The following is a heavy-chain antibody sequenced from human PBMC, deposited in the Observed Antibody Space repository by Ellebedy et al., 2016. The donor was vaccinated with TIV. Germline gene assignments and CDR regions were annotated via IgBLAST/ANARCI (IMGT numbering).Heavy chain of an antibody. J-gene: IGHJ4*02. CDR2: INAGNGNT. Sequence: ASVKVSCXASGYTFTSYPMHWVRQAPGQRLEWMGWINAGNGNTKYSQKLQGRVTITKDTSASTAYMELSTLRSEDTAMYYCARDMFWARWGFDYWGQGTLVTVSS. V-gene: IGHV1-3*01. CDR3: ARDMFWARWGFDY. D-gene: IGHD3-10*02. CDR1: GYTFTSYP.